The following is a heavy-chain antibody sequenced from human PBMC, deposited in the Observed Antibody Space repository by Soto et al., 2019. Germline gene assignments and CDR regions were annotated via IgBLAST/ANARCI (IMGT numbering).Heavy chain of an antibody. CDR1: GFTFSSYA. Sequence: WGSLRLSCAASGFTFSSYAMSWVRQAPGKGLEWVSAISGSGGSTYYADSVKGRFTISRDNSKNTLYLQMNSLRAEDTAVYYCAKDYFVHSSSWSYYYYYYMDVWGKGTTVTVSS. CDR3: AKDYFVHSSSWSYYYYYYMDV. J-gene: IGHJ6*03. V-gene: IGHV3-23*01. CDR2: ISGSGGST. D-gene: IGHD6-13*01.